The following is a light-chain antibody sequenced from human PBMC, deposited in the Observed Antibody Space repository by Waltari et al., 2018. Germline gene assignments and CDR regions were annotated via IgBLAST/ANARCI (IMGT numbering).Light chain of an antibody. Sequence: QSALTQPRSVSGSPGQSVTIPCTGTSSDVGGYNSFSWYQQHPGKAPKLMIYDVSKRPSGVPDRFSGSKSGNTASLTISGLQAEDEADYYCCSYAGSSYVFGTGTKVTVL. CDR2: DVS. CDR3: CSYAGSSYV. CDR1: SSDVGGYNS. J-gene: IGLJ1*01. V-gene: IGLV2-11*01.